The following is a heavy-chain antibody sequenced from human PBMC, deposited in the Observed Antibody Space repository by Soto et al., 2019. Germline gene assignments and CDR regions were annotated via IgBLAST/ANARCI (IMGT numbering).Heavy chain of an antibody. CDR1: GYTFTSYD. CDR2: MNPNSGNT. V-gene: IGHV1-8*01. Sequence: GASVKVSCKASGYTFTSYDINWVRQATGQGLEWMGWMNPNSGNTGYAQKFQGRVTMTRNTSISTAYMELSSLRSEDTAVYYCARIDYYGSGRDYLTPGSYYYYMDVWGKGTTVTVSS. J-gene: IGHJ6*03. D-gene: IGHD3-10*01. CDR3: ARIDYYGSGRDYLTPGSYYYYMDV.